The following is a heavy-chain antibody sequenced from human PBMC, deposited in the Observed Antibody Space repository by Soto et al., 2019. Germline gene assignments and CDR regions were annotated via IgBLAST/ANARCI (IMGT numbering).Heavy chain of an antibody. Sequence: GGSLRLSCAASGFTFSDYYMSWIRQAPGKGLEWVGRSRGKVDGYATEYAASVTGRFTISRDDSKKSLYLQMNSLKTEDTAVYYCVREEYYVYDYWGQGTLVTVSS. CDR1: GFTFSDYY. J-gene: IGHJ4*02. CDR3: VREEYYVYDY. CDR2: SRGKVDGYAT. V-gene: IGHV3-72*01. D-gene: IGHD3-10*02.